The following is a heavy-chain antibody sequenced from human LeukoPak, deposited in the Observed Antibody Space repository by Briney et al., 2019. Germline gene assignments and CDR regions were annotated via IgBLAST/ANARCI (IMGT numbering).Heavy chain of an antibody. V-gene: IGHV1-2*02. CDR2: INPNSGGT. D-gene: IGHD2-2*01. Sequence: ASVKVSCKASGYTFTGYYMHWVRQAPGQGLEWMGWINPNSGGTNYAQKFQGRVTKTRDTSISTAYMELSRLRSDDTAVYYCARVLLPYCSSTSCYPTTFHYWGQGTLVTVSS. J-gene: IGHJ4*02. CDR1: GYTFTGYY. CDR3: ARVLLPYCSSTSCYPTTFHY.